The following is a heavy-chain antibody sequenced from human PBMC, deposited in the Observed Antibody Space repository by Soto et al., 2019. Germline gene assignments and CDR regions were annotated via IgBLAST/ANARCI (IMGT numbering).Heavy chain of an antibody. J-gene: IGHJ3*02. CDR1: GGTFSSYA. CDR2: IIPIFGTA. D-gene: IGHD1-26*01. Sequence: SVKVSCKASGGTFSSYAINWVRQAPGQGLEWMGGIIPIFGTANYAQKFQGRVTITADESTSTAYMELSSLRSEDTAVYYCARLKWELLGGAFDIWGQGTRATVS. CDR3: ARLKWELLGGAFDI. V-gene: IGHV1-69*13.